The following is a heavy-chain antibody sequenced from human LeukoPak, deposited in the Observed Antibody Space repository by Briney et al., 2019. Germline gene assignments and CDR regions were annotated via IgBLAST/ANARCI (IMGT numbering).Heavy chain of an antibody. D-gene: IGHD3-10*01. CDR1: GGTFSSYA. J-gene: IGHJ6*03. V-gene: IGHV1-69*01. CDR3: ARGGTYGSGSSTYYYYYYMDV. CDR2: IIPIFGTA. Sequence: SVKVSCKASGGTFSSYAISWVRQAPGQGLEWMGGIIPIFGTANYAQKFQGRVTITADESTSTAYMELGSLRSEDTAVYYCARGGTYGSGSSTYYYYYYMDVWGKGTTVTISS.